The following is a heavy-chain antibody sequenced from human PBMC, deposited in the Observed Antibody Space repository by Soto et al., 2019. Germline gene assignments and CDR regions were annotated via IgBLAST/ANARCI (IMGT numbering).Heavy chain of an antibody. V-gene: IGHV4-59*01. Sequence: QVQLQESGPGLVRHSETLSLTCTVSGGSISNYYWNWIRQSPGKGLEWIGSIYNTGSTSYNPSLKSRVTMSVDTSKNQFSLKLTSVTAADAAVYYCARTCFDSGTYYNSCFDPWGQGTLVTVSS. J-gene: IGHJ5*02. CDR3: ARTCFDSGTYYNSCFDP. D-gene: IGHD3-10*01. CDR2: IYNTGST. CDR1: GGSISNYY.